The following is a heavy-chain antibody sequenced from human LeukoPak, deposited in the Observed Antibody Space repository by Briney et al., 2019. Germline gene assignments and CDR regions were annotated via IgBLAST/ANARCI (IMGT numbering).Heavy chain of an antibody. V-gene: IGHV3-43D*03. D-gene: IGHD3-22*01. Sequence: GGSLRLSCAASGFTFDDYAMHWVRQAPGKGLEWVSLISWDGGSTYYAGSVKGRFTISRDNSKNSLYLQMNSLRAEDTALYYCAKDMEKKYYYDSSGYYGLIDYWGQGTLVTVSS. CDR1: GFTFDDYA. CDR2: ISWDGGST. CDR3: AKDMEKKYYYDSSGYYGLIDY. J-gene: IGHJ4*02.